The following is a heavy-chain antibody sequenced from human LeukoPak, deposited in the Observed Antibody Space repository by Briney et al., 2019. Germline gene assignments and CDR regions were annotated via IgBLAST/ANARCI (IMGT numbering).Heavy chain of an antibody. V-gene: IGHV4-31*03. CDR3: SRGLDSRKLGY. CDR1: GASFSSGDQY. CDR2: IHPSGML. J-gene: IGHJ4*02. Sequence: ASQTLSLTCTVSGASFSSGDQYWHWLRQSPGKGLEWIGSIHPSGMLYNNPSLESRVTISIDTSKNQFSLNLNSVTAADTAVYFCSRGLDSRKLGYWGQGTLVTVSS. D-gene: IGHD3-22*01.